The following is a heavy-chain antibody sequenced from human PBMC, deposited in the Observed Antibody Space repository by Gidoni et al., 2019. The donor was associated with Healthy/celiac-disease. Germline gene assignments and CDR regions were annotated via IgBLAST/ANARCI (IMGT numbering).Heavy chain of an antibody. CDR2: INPSGGST. Sequence: QVQLVQSGAEVQKPGASVKFSCTACGYTFTSYSMHWVRQAPGQGLEWMGIINPSGGSTSYAQKFQGRVTMTRDTSTSTVYMELSSLRSEDTAVYYGASVRFLEWLDAFDIWGQGTMVTVSS. D-gene: IGHD3-3*01. J-gene: IGHJ3*02. CDR1: GYTFTSYS. CDR3: ASVRFLEWLDAFDI. V-gene: IGHV1-46*03.